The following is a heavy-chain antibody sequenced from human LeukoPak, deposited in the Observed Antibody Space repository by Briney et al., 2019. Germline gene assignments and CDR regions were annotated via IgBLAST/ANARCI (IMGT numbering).Heavy chain of an antibody. Sequence: GGSLRLSCAASGFTFSSYGMNWVRQALGKGLEWVSFISSSSSYIYYADSVKGRFTISRDNAKNSLYLQMNSLRAEDTAVYYCARDLRSSGYYAFDYWGQGTLVTVSS. J-gene: IGHJ4*02. D-gene: IGHD3-22*01. CDR2: ISSSSSYI. CDR1: GFTFSSYG. CDR3: ARDLRSSGYYAFDY. V-gene: IGHV3-21*01.